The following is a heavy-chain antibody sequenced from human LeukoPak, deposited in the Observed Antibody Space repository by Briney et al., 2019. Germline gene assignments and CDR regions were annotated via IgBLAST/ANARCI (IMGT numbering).Heavy chain of an antibody. CDR2: ISWNSGSI. V-gene: IGHV3-9*01. D-gene: IGHD6-19*01. Sequence: GGSLRLSCAASGFTFSSYAMSWVRQAPGKGLEWVSGISWNSGSIGYADSVKGRFTISRDNAKNSLYLQMNSLRAEGTALYYCAKDRGIAVAEGYYYGMDVWGQGTTVTVSS. CDR3: AKDRGIAVAEGYYYGMDV. J-gene: IGHJ6*02. CDR1: GFTFSSYA.